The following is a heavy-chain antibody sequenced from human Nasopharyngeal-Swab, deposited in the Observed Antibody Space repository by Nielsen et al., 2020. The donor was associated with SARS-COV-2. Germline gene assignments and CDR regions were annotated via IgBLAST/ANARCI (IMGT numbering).Heavy chain of an antibody. CDR1: GFTFSSYA. CDR2: ISGSGGST. CDR3: AKMGLAVAVTPFDAFDI. V-gene: IGHV3-23*01. Sequence: GGSLRLFCAASGFTFSSYAMSWVRQAPGKGLEWVSAISGSGGSTYYADSVKGRFTISRDNSKNTLYLQMNSLRAEDTAVYYCAKMGLAVAVTPFDAFDIWGQGTMVTVSS. D-gene: IGHD6-19*01. J-gene: IGHJ3*02.